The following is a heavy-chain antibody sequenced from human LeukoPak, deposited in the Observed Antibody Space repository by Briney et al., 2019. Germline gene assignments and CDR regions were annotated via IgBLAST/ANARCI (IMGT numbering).Heavy chain of an antibody. CDR2: IYYSGST. D-gene: IGHD4-17*01. J-gene: IGHJ4*02. CDR1: GGSISSYY. CDR3: ARVPSYGDYEFYFDY. V-gene: IGHV4-59*01. Sequence: SEILSLTCTVSGGSISSYYWSWIRQPPGKGLEWIGYIYYSGSTNYNPSLKSRVTISVDTSKNQFSLKLSSVTAADTAVYYCARVPSYGDYEFYFDYWGQGTLVTVSS.